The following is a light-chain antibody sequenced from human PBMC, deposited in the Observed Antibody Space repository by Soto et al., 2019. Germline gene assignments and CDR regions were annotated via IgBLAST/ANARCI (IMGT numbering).Light chain of an antibody. CDR1: QSISSY. Sequence: DIQMTQSPSSLSASVGDRVTITCRARQSISSYLNWYQQKPGKAPQVLIYAASSLQSGVPSRFSGSGSGTDFTLTISSLEPEDFAVYYCQQRTNWPPSITFGQGTRLE. V-gene: IGKV1-39*01. J-gene: IGKJ5*01. CDR2: AAS. CDR3: QQRTNWPPSIT.